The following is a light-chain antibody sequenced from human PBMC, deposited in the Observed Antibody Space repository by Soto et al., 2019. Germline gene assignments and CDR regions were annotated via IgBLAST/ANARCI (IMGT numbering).Light chain of an antibody. Sequence: ESVLTQSPGTLSLSPGGRATLSCRASQTIIGNYLAWYQQKPGQAPRLLIYGASNRATGVPDRFSCSYSGTDFSLTITRLEPEDFAVYYCEQHVNSVYIFGQGTRLEIK. V-gene: IGKV3-20*01. CDR2: GAS. CDR3: EQHVNSVYI. CDR1: QTIIGNY. J-gene: IGKJ2*01.